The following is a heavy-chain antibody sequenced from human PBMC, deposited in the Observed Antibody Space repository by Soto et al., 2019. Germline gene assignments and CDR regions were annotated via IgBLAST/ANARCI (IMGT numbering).Heavy chain of an antibody. J-gene: IGHJ6*02. D-gene: IGHD4-17*01. CDR1: GGSISSNIYY. CDR2: IHYSGST. Sequence: SETLSLTCTVSGGSISSNIYYWGWIRQPPGKGLEWIGNIHYSGSTYYNPSLKSRVTISVDRSKNQFSLKLSSVTAADTAVYYCSREFSTVTNYGMDGWGQGNTVTVSS. CDR3: SREFSTVTNYGMDG. V-gene: IGHV4-39*07.